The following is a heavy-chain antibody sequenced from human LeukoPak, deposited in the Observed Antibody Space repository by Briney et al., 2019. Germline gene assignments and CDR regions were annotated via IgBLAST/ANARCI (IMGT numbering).Heavy chain of an antibody. CDR1: GFTFSHFG. CDR3: AKDAQRGFDFSNSLES. Sequence: PGGSLRLSCTTSGFTFSHFGMHWVRQAPGKGLEWVAVIWSDGTDKYYGDSVKGRFTISRDNSENTVYLQMNNLRVEDTAVYYCAKDAQRGFDFSNSLESWGQGTLVTVSS. V-gene: IGHV3-33*06. D-gene: IGHD4-11*01. J-gene: IGHJ4*02. CDR2: IWSDGTDK.